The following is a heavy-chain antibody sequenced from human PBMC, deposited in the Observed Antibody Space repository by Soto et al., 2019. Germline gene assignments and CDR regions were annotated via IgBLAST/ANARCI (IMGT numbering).Heavy chain of an antibody. V-gene: IGHV3-30*03. CDR2: ISFDGSNK. CDR1: GFTFSTYG. D-gene: IGHD1-26*01. J-gene: IGHJ5*02. CDR3: ARTWETGPFDP. Sequence: GGSLRLSCAASGFTFSTYGMHWVRQAPGKGLEWVAFISFDGSNKYHADSAKGRFTISRDNSENTLYLQMNSLRAEDTAVYYCARTWETGPFDPWGQGALVTVSS.